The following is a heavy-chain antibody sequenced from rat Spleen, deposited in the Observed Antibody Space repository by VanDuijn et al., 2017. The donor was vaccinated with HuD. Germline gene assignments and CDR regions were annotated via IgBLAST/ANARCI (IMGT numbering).Heavy chain of an antibody. J-gene: IGHJ2*01. CDR2: IIYDGSST. CDR3: TGPFDY. V-gene: IGHV5-29*01. CDR1: GFSFINYD. Sequence: EVQLVESGGGLVQPGRSLKLSCAASGFSFINYDMAWVRQAPKKGLEWVATIIYDGSSTYYPDSVKGRFTISRDNAKSILYLQMDSLRSEDTATYYCTGPFDYWGQGVMVTVSS.